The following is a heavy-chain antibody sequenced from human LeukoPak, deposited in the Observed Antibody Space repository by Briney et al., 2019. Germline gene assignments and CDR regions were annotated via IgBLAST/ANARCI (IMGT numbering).Heavy chain of an antibody. Sequence: SQTLSLTCTVSGGSVSTGGYYWSWIRQHPGKGLEWIGYIHDSGSTHYNSSLKSRVTISADTSNNRFSLKLSFVTAADTAVYYCAREAYSYGFRGYFDLWGRGTLVTVPS. V-gene: IGHV4-31*03. CDR1: GGSVSTGGYY. D-gene: IGHD5-18*01. J-gene: IGHJ2*01. CDR3: AREAYSYGFRGYFDL. CDR2: IHDSGST.